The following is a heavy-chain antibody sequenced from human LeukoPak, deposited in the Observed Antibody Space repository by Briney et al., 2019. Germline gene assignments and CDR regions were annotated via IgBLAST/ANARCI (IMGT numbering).Heavy chain of an antibody. V-gene: IGHV3-30*02. CDR2: IRYDGSNK. D-gene: IGHD4-11*01. CDR3: AKDTVTTFYYYYYMDV. CDR1: GFTFSSYG. J-gene: IGHJ6*03. Sequence: GGSLRLSCAASGFTFSSYGMHWVRQAPGKGLEWVAFIRYDGSNKYYADSVKGRFTISRDNSKNTLYLQMNSLRAEDTAVYYCAKDTVTTFYYYYYMDVWGKGTTVTVSS.